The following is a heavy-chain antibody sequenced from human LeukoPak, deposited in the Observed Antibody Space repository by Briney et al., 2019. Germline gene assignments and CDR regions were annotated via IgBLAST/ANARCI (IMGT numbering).Heavy chain of an antibody. CDR2: ISYDGSNK. J-gene: IGHJ4*02. V-gene: IGHV3-30*19. CDR3: ARDLGSRGNPLDY. CDR1: GFTFSSYG. Sequence: GGSLRLSCAASGFTFSSYGMHWVRQAPGKGLEWVAVISYDGSNKYYADSVKGRFTISRDNSKNTLYLQMNSLRAEDTAVYYCARDLGSRGNPLDYWGQGTLVTVSS. D-gene: IGHD6-19*01.